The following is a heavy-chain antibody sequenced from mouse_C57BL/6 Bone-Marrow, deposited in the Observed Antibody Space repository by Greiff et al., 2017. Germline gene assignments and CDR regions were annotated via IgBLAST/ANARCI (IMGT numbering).Heavy chain of an antibody. CDR1: GYTFTSYW. V-gene: IGHV1-50*01. J-gene: IGHJ1*03. D-gene: IGHD2-14*01. Sequence: QVQLKQPGAELVKPGASVKLSCKASGYTFTSYWMQWVKQRPGQGLEWIGEIDPSDSYTNYNQKFKGKATLTVDTSSSTAYMQLSSLTSEDSAVYYCARNGYGWYFDVWGTGTTVTVSS. CDR2: IDPSDSYT. CDR3: ARNGYGWYFDV.